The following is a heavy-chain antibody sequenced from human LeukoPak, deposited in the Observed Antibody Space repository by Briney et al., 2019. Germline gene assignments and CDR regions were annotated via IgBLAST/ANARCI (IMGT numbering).Heavy chain of an antibody. V-gene: IGHV4-59*12. Sequence: SETLSLTCTISGGSISSYYWSWIRQPPGKGLEWIGYIYYTGSANYNPSLKSRVSISVDTSKNQFSLKLSSVTAADTAVYYCATTSGHWGQGTLVTVSS. J-gene: IGHJ4*02. CDR3: ATTSGH. CDR2: IYYTGSA. CDR1: GGSISSYY.